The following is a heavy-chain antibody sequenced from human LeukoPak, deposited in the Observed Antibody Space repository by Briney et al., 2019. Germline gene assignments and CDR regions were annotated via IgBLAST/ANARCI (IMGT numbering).Heavy chain of an antibody. CDR2: INDSGSR. V-gene: IGHV4-34*01. Sequence: SETLSLTCAVYSGSFSGYYWNWLRQPPGEGREWIGEINDSGSRNYNPSLKSRVTISVDTSKKQFSLKLRSVTAADTAVYYCAKSNGYGLVDIWGQGKMVTVSS. CDR1: SGSFSGYY. CDR3: AKSNGYGLVDI. D-gene: IGHD3-10*01. J-gene: IGHJ3*02.